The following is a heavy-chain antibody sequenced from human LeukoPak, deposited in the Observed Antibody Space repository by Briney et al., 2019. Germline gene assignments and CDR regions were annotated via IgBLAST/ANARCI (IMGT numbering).Heavy chain of an antibody. D-gene: IGHD2/OR15-2a*01. CDR1: GFPFCSYA. J-gene: IGHJ4*02. CDR2: ISGSGGST. V-gene: IGHV3-23*01. CDR3: AKGKGAQIPYFYFNY. Sequence: GGSLRLSFAASGFPFCSYAMSWVRQAPGKALEWVSAISGSGGSTYYTDSVKGRFTISRDNSKNTLYLQMNSLRAEDTAVYYCAKGKGAQIPYFYFNYWGQGTLVTVSS.